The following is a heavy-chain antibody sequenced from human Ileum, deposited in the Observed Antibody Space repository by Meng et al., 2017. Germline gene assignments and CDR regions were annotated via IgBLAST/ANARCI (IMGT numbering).Heavy chain of an antibody. J-gene: IGHJ4*02. CDR2: ISHSGSA. D-gene: IGHD4-23*01. CDR1: SGSTSSNTY. V-gene: IGHV4-4*02. CDR3: ARHGGYSLDF. Sequence: VALQESGPELVRPSGTLVLTCAVASGSTSSNTYWSWVRQPPGKGLEWIGQISHSGSAYYNPSLKSRVTMSVDKSKSQFSLMLTSVTAADTAIYYCARHGGYSLDFWGQGTLVTVSS.